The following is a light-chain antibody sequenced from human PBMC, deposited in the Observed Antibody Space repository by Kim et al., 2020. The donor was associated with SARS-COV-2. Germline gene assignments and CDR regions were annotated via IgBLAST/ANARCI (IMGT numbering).Light chain of an antibody. CDR1: QSVREW. CDR3: QQYSEYSYT. Sequence: SASVGARVTITCRASQSVREWLACYQQKPGKAPGLLIYKASNLEAGVPSRFSGSGSGTEFTLTIDSLRPEDFATYYCQQYSEYSYTFGQGTKLEI. CDR2: KAS. J-gene: IGKJ2*01. V-gene: IGKV1-5*03.